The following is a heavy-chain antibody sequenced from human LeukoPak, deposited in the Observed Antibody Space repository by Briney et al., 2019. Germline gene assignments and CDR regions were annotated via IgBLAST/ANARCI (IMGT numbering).Heavy chain of an antibody. CDR3: ARDGCSSTSCFFDY. J-gene: IGHJ4*02. D-gene: IGHD2-2*01. V-gene: IGHV1-18*01. CDR2: ISAYNGNT. CDR1: GYTFTSYG. Sequence: VASVKVSCKASGYTFTSYGISWVRQAPRQGLEWMGWISAYNGNTNYAQKLQGRVTMTTDTSTSTAYMELRSLRSDDTAVYYCARDGCSSTSCFFDYWGLGTLVTVSS.